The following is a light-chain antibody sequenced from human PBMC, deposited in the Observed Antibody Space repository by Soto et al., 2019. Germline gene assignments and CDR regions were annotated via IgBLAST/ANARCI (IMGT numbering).Light chain of an antibody. CDR1: TSNIGAGYD. V-gene: IGLV1-40*01. J-gene: IGLJ1*01. CDR3: QSYDSSLSGYV. Sequence: QSELTQPPSVSGAPGQRVTISCTGNTSNIGAGYDVHWYQHVRGAAPKLLIYAYAKRSSGVPDRFSGSKSGTSASLAITGLQPEDEADYYCQSYDSSLSGYVFGTGTKLTVL. CDR2: AYA.